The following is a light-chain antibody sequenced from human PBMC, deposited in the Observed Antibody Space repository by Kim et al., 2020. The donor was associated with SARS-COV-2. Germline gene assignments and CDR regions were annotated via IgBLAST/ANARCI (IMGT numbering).Light chain of an antibody. Sequence: SPGERAHLSCRASQTFSSTYLAWYQQKPGQAPRLLISGASSRATGIPDRFSGSGSGTDFTLTISRLGPEDSGVYYCQQYGSPLLTFGGGTKVDIK. CDR2: GAS. V-gene: IGKV3-20*01. J-gene: IGKJ4*01. CDR1: QTFSSTY. CDR3: QQYGSPLLT.